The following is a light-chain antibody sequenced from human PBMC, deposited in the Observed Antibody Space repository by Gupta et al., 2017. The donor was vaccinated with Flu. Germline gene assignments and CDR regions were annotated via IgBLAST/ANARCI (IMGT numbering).Light chain of an antibody. CDR1: HSLVHRNGNTY. CDR2: LSS. V-gene: IGKV2-24*01. Sequence: DIVMTQTQLSSPVALGQPASISCRASHSLVHRNGNTYLTWIPQRPGQPPRPLIYLSSNRGSGVPDRFSGSGSGTDFTLRISRGEAEDVGIYYCRQVKQFPVIFGQGTKLEIK. J-gene: IGKJ2*01. CDR3: RQVKQFPVI.